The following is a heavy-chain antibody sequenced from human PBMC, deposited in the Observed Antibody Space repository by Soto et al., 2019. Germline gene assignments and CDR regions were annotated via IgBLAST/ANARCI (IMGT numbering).Heavy chain of an antibody. J-gene: IGHJ4*02. V-gene: IGHV4-31*01. CDR1: GGSISSGGYY. D-gene: IGHD4-4*01. CDR3: ASRDNYKRAFEY. Sequence: QVQLQESGPGLVKPSQTLSLTCTVSGGSISSGGYYWSWIRQHPGKGLDWIGYIYYSGSAFYNPALKRQINISLDTSKNQCSLKLSSVTTADTAVYYCASRDNYKRAFEYWGQGTLVTVSS. CDR2: IYYSGSA.